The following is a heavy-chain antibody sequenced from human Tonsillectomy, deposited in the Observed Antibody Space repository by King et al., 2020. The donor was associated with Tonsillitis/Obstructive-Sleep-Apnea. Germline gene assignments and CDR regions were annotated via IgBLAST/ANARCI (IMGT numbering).Heavy chain of an antibody. D-gene: IGHD6-19*01. J-gene: IGHJ4*02. Sequence: HVQLVESGGGLVKPGGSLRLSCAASGFTFSDYYMSWIRQAPGKGLEWVSYISSTSSYINYADSVKGRFTISRDDAKNSLYLQMNSLRAEDTAVYYCARDRGSNGWYYFDFWGQGTLVTGSS. CDR1: GFTFSDYY. CDR2: ISSTSSYI. CDR3: ARDRGSNGWYYFDF. V-gene: IGHV3-11*05.